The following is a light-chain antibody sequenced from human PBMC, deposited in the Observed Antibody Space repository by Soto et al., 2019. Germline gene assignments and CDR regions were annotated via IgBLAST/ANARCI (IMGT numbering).Light chain of an antibody. CDR1: QSVSSSF. CDR2: GAS. V-gene: IGKV3-20*01. Sequence: EIVLTQSPGTLSLSPWERATLSCRASQSVSSSFLAWYQQKPGQAPRLLIYGASSRATGIPYRFSGSVSGRVCTLNTGRLEPENFAVYYCKQYGSLPPRMFGQGTKVEIK. J-gene: IGKJ1*01. CDR3: KQYGSLPPRM.